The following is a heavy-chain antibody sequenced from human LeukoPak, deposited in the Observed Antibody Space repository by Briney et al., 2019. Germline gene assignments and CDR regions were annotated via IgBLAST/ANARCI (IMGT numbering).Heavy chain of an antibody. D-gene: IGHD5-24*01. J-gene: IGHJ5*02. Sequence: PSQTLSLTCTVSGGSISSGSYYWSWIRQPAGKGLEWIGRIYTSGSTNYNPSLKSRVTISVDTSKNQFSLKLSSVTAADTAVYYCAREGGEMATIRSWGQGTLVTVSS. CDR2: IYTSGST. V-gene: IGHV4-61*02. CDR3: AREGGEMATIRS. CDR1: GGSISSGSYY.